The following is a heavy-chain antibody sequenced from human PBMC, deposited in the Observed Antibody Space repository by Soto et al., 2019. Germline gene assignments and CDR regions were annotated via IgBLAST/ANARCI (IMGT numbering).Heavy chain of an antibody. J-gene: IGHJ4*02. V-gene: IGHV4-31*03. CDR3: ARAGRGQWLEPRGGLDY. CDR2: IYYSGST. CDR1: GGSISSGGYY. D-gene: IGHD6-19*01. Sequence: SETLSLTCTVSGGSISSGGYYWSWIRQHPGKGLEWIGYIYYSGSTYYNPSLKSRVTISVDTSKNQFSLKLSSVTAADTAVYYCARAGRGQWLEPRGGLDYWGQGTLVTVSS.